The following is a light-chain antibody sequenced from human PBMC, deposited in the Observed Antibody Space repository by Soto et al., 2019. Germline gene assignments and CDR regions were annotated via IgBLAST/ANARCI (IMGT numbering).Light chain of an antibody. CDR1: QSISSW. Sequence: DIQMTQSPSTLSASVGDRVTITCRASQSISSWLAWYQQKPGKAPKLLIYRASSLEGGVPSRFSGSASGTEFTLTISSLQPDDFATYYCQQYYTYSRTFGQGTKVEVK. CDR3: QQYYTYSRT. V-gene: IGKV1-5*03. CDR2: RAS. J-gene: IGKJ1*01.